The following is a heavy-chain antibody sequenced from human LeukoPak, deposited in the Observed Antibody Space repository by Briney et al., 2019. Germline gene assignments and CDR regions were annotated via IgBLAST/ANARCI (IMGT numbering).Heavy chain of an antibody. J-gene: IGHJ4*02. Sequence: GGSLRLSCAASGFTFETYWMHWVRQAPGKGLEWVSCINGYGSITNHADSVKGRFTISRDNAKNSLYLQMNSLRAEDTAVYYCARDRYCSSTSCSTFDYWGQGTLVTVSS. CDR1: GFTFETYW. CDR3: ARDRYCSSTSCSTFDY. V-gene: IGHV3-74*01. D-gene: IGHD2-2*01. CDR2: INGYGSIT.